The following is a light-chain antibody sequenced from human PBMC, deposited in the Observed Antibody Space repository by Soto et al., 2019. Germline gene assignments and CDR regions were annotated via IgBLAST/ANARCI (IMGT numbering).Light chain of an antibody. J-gene: IGLJ1*01. CDR3: CSYAGSYPFV. CDR1: SSDVGGYNY. Sequence: ALTQPRSVSGSPGQSVTISCTGTSSDVGGYNYVSWYQHHPGKAPKLMIYDVDKRPSGVPGRFSGSKSGNTASLTISGLQAEDEADYYCCSYAGSYPFVFGTGTKVTVL. V-gene: IGLV2-11*01. CDR2: DVD.